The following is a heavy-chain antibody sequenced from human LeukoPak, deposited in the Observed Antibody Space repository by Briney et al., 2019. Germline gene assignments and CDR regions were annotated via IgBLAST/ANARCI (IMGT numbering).Heavy chain of an antibody. D-gene: IGHD4-23*01. CDR1: GDSVSSNSAA. CDR3: AREADYGGKSAEFDF. V-gene: IGHV6-1*01. CDR2: TYYRSKWSN. J-gene: IGHJ4*02. Sequence: SQTLSVTCAISGDSVSSNSAAWTWIRQSPSRGLEWLGRTYYRSKWSNDYAVSVKSRITINPDTSKNQFSLHLSSVTPEDTAVCYCAREADYGGKSAEFDFWGQGILVTVSS.